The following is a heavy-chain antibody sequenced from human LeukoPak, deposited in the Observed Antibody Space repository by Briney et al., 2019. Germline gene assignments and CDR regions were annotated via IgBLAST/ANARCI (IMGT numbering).Heavy chain of an antibody. V-gene: IGHV3-48*02. CDR1: GFTFSGYT. Sequence: PGRSLRLSCAASGFTFSGYTIHWVRQAPGKGLEWVSHITASGTAMFYADSVKGRFTISRDNAKNSLYLQMNSLRDEDTAVYYCASSGSYRFDYWGQGTLVTVSS. J-gene: IGHJ4*02. CDR2: ITASGTAM. D-gene: IGHD1-26*01. CDR3: ASSGSYRFDY.